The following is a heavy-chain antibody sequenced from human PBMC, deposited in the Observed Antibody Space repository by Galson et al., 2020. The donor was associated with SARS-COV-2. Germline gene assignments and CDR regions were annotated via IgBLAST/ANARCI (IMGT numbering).Heavy chain of an antibody. CDR3: ARDLAVGDAFDS. CDR2: IWYDGSNK. Sequence: GGSLRLSCAASGFTFSSYGMHWVRQAPGKGLEWVAVIWYDGSNKYYADSVKGRFTISRDNSKNTLYRQMNSLRAEDTAVYYCARDLAVGDAFDSWGQGTMVTVSS. CDR1: GFTFSSYG. V-gene: IGHV3-33*01. D-gene: IGHD6-19*01. J-gene: IGHJ3*02.